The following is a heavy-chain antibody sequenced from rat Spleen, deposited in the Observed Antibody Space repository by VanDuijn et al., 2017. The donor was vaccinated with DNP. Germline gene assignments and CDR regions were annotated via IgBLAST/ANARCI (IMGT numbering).Heavy chain of an antibody. J-gene: IGHJ2*01. D-gene: IGHD4-3*01. CDR3: ARWYNSGYYFDY. Sequence: EVQLVESGGDLVQPGRSLALSCVASGLTFNNYWMTWFRQVPGRGLEWVASITTSSGRTFYPDSVKGRFTMSRDNAKNTLYLQMNSLRSEDMATYYCARWYNSGYYFDYWGQGVMVTVSS. CDR1: GLTFNNYW. CDR2: ITTSSGRT. V-gene: IGHV5-31*01.